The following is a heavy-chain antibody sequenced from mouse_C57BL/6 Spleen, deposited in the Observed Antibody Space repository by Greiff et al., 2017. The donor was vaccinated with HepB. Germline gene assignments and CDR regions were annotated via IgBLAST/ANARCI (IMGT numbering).Heavy chain of an antibody. D-gene: IGHD1-1*02. V-gene: IGHV1-64*01. CDR3: ARPGGGSSWFAY. Sequence: VQLQQPGAELVKPGASVKLSCKASGYTFTSYWMHWVKQRPGQGLEWIGMIHPNSGSTNYNEKFKSKATLTVDKSSSTAYMQLSSLTSEDSAVYYCARPGGGSSWFAYWGQGTLVTVSA. J-gene: IGHJ3*01. CDR2: IHPNSGST. CDR1: GYTFTSYW.